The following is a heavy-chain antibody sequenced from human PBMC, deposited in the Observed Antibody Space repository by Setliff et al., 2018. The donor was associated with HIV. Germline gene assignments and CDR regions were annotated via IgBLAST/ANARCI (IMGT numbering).Heavy chain of an antibody. D-gene: IGHD3-9*01. V-gene: IGHV1-46*01. CDR2: VHPFHDILGSNA. CDR3: VRAFDQDFHN. CDR1: GYTFPGSY. Sequence: GASVKVSCKTSGYTFPGSYMHWVRLAPGRGLEWLGVVHPFHDILGSNADYAQKFQGRISITWDSSGNTLFLELGPLRSDDSATYYCVRAFDQDFHNWGQGTVVTVSS. J-gene: IGHJ1*01.